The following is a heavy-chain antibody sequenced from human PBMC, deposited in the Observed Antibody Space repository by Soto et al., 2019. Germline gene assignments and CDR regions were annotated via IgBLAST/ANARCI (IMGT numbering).Heavy chain of an antibody. D-gene: IGHD6-13*01. Sequence: PGGSLRLSCAASGFTFSSYSMNWVRQAPGKGLEWVSSISSSSSYIYYADSVKGRFTISRDNAKNSLYLQMNSLRAEDTAVYYCARVEQQLPSYYYYYYMDVWGKGTTVTVSS. V-gene: IGHV3-21*01. CDR1: GFTFSSYS. CDR3: ARVEQQLPSYYYYYYMDV. J-gene: IGHJ6*03. CDR2: ISSSSSYI.